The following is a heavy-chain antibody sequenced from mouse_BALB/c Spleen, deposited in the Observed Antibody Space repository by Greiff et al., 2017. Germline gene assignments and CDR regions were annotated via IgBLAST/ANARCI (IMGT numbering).Heavy chain of an antibody. D-gene: IGHD1-1*01. CDR1: GFTFSSYT. CDR3: ARRGYYGSPLAY. J-gene: IGHJ3*01. Sequence: EVKLMESGGGLVQPGGSLKLSCAASGFTFSSYTMSWVRQTPEKRLEWVAYISNGGGSTYYPDTVKGRFTISRDNAKNTLYLQMSSLKSEDTAMYYCARRGYYGSPLAYWGQGTLVTVSA. V-gene: IGHV5-12-2*01. CDR2: ISNGGGST.